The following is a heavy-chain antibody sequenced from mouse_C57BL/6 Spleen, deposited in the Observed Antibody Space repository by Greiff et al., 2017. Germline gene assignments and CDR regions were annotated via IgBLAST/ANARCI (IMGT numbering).Heavy chain of an antibody. V-gene: IGHV5-16*01. CDR3: ARVGDGYSQYYAMDY. D-gene: IGHD2-3*01. CDR2: INYDGSST. CDR1: GFTFSDYY. J-gene: IGHJ4*01. Sequence: EVKLVESEGGLVQPGSSMKLSCTASGFTFSDYYMAWVRQVPEKGLEWVANINYDGSSTYYLDSLKSRFIISRDNAKNILYLQMSSLKSEDTATYYCARVGDGYSQYYAMDYWGQGTSVTVSS.